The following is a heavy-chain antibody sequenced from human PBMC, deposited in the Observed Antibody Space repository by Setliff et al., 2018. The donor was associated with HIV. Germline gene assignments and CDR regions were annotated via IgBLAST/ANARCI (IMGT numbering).Heavy chain of an antibody. CDR2: IYESGSP. Sequence: PSETLSLTCGVSGYSIRSGYYWGWIRQPPGKGLEWIGSIYESGSPYYNSSLKSRVAISVDTSKNQFSLNLSSVTAADTAVYYCARQTYKSGRYDSWGQGTLVTSPQ. CDR1: GYSIRSGYY. D-gene: IGHD3-3*01. V-gene: IGHV4-38-2*01. CDR3: ARQTYKSGRYDS. J-gene: IGHJ5*01.